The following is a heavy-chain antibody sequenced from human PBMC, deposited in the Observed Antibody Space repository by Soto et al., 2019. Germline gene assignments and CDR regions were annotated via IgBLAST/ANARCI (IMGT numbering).Heavy chain of an antibody. D-gene: IGHD1-20*01. Sequence: QVQLVQSGAEVKKPGASVKVSCKASGYTFTSYDINWVRQAPGQGLEWVGWMTPNSGDTGYAQTFQGRVTLTIGTSRSTAYMELSSLTSEDTAVYYCARNLYNTGSFDHWGQGTLVTVSS. J-gene: IGHJ4*02. CDR2: MTPNSGDT. V-gene: IGHV1-8*02. CDR1: GYTFTSYD. CDR3: ARNLYNTGSFDH.